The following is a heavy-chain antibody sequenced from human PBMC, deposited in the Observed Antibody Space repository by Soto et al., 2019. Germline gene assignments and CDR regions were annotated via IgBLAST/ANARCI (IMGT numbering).Heavy chain of an antibody. CDR2: IFWDDDK. Sequence: SGPTLVNPTQTLTLTCTFSGFSLTTYGVGVTWIRQPPGKALEWLALIFWDDDKRYRTSLESRLTITKDTSKNQVVLTMTNKNIVDTATYYCARSHSSEWNEYFPPWGQGTLVTVSS. V-gene: IGHV2-5*02. J-gene: IGHJ1*01. D-gene: IGHD6-19*01. CDR3: ARSHSSEWNEYFPP. CDR1: GFSLTTYGVG.